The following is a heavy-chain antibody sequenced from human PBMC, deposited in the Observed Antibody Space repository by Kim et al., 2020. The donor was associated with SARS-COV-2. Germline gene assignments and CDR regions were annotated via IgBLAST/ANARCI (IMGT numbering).Heavy chain of an antibody. J-gene: IGHJ4*02. CDR2: INHSGST. Sequence: SETLSLTCAVYGGSFSGYYWSWIRQPPGKGLEWIGEINHSGSTNYNPSLKSRVTISVDTSKNQFSLKLSSVTAADTAVYYCARGRYGFGYSSSWFGYWGQGTLVTVSS. CDR1: GGSFSGYY. V-gene: IGHV4-34*01. D-gene: IGHD6-13*01. CDR3: ARGRYGFGYSSSWFGY.